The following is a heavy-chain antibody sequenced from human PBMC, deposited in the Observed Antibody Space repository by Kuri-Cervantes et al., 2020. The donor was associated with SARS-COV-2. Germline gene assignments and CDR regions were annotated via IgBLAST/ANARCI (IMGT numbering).Heavy chain of an antibody. CDR3: AXXGIITISYXXYYGMDV. V-gene: IGHV3-48*02. CDR2: ISXSSSTX. J-gene: IGHJ6*02. CDR1: GXXXSSYS. D-gene: IGHD3-9*01. Sequence: GGSLRLXCATSGXXXSSYSXNWVRQAPGKGLEWXSYISXSSSTXXYADSVKGRFTISRDNAKNSLYXQMNSLRDEDTAVYYCAXXGIITISYXXYYGMDVWGQGTTVTVSS.